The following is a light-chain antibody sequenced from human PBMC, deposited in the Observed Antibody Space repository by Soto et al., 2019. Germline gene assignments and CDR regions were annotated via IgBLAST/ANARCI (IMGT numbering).Light chain of an antibody. CDR1: QTAASY. Sequence: IQMTQSPSSLSAFVGDRVTVTCRASQTAASYLNWYQQKPGKAPKLLIRAASRLESGVPVRFSGSGSGTDFTLTISSLQPEDVATYYCQQSYSTPFTFGPGTKVDV. CDR3: QQSYSTPFT. V-gene: IGKV1-39*01. CDR2: AAS. J-gene: IGKJ3*01.